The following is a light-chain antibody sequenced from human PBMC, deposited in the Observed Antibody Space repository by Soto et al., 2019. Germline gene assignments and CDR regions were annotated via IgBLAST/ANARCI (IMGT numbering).Light chain of an antibody. CDR2: GAS. CDR1: QSVSSN. CDR3: HQYNNWPPGT. Sequence: EIVVTQSPATLSVSPGERATLSCRASQSVSSNLAWYQQKPGQAPRLLIYGASTRATGIPARFSGSGSGTEFTLTISSLQSEDFAVYYCHQYNNWPPGTFGQGTKVEIK. J-gene: IGKJ1*01. V-gene: IGKV3-15*01.